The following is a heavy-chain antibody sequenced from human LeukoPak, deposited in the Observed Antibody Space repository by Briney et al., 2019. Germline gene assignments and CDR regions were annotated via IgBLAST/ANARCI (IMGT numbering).Heavy chain of an antibody. CDR1: GFTFSSYE. V-gene: IGHV3-48*03. CDR2: ISCSGSTI. Sequence: PGGSLRLSCAASGFTFSSYEMNWVRQAPGKGLEWVSYISCSGSTIYYADSVKGRFTISRDNAKNSLYLQMNSLRAEDTAVYYCARDSVPSYYYDSSGYRAIDYWGQGTLVTVSS. CDR3: ARDSVPSYYYDSSGYRAIDY. J-gene: IGHJ4*02. D-gene: IGHD3-22*01.